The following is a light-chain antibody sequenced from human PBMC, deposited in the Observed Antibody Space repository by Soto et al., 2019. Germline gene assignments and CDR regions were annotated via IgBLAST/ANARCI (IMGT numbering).Light chain of an antibody. V-gene: IGKV1-27*01. CDR3: QHYNSYSEA. CDR1: QDIAIY. J-gene: IGKJ1*01. Sequence: IQLTQSPSSLSASLGDRVTITCRASQDIAIYLAWYQQKPGQPPKLLIYWASTRESGVPDRFSGSGSGTDFTLTISSLQPDDFATYYCQHYNSYSEAFGQGTKVDIK. CDR2: WAS.